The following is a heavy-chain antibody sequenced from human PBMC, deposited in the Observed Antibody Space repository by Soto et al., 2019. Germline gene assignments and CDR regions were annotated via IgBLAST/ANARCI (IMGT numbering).Heavy chain of an antibody. CDR3: ASQLPVAGNYFFYYAMDV. D-gene: IGHD6-13*01. CDR1: GFTFSGYA. J-gene: IGHJ6*02. Sequence: GGSLRLSCAASGFTFSGYAMHWVRQAAGKGLEWVGVIAYDGGNKYYADSVKGRFTISRDNSKNTVYLRMNSLRVDDTAVYYCASQLPVAGNYFFYYAMDVWGQGTTVTVSS. V-gene: IGHV3-30-3*01. CDR2: IAYDGGNK.